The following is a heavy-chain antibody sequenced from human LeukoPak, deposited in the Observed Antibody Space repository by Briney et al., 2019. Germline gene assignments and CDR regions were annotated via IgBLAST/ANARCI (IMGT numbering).Heavy chain of an antibody. CDR3: ARCEKYSGYDLWARYFDY. D-gene: IGHD5-12*01. V-gene: IGHV4-34*01. J-gene: IGHJ4*02. CDR2: INHSGST. CDR1: GGSFSGYY. Sequence: SETLSLTCAVYGGSFSGYYWSRTRQPPGKGLEWIGEINHSGSTNYNPSLKSRVTISVDTSKNQFSLKLSSVTAADTAVYYCARCEKYSGYDLWARYFDYWGQGTLVTVSS.